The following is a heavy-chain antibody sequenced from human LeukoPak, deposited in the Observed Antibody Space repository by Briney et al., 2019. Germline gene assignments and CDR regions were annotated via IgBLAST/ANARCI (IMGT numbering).Heavy chain of an antibody. CDR2: ISGSGGST. CDR1: GFTFSSHA. Sequence: PGGSLRLSCAASGFTFSSHAMSWVRQAPGKGLEWGSGISGSGGSTYYADSVKGRFTISRDNSKNTLYLQMNSLRAEDTAVYYCAKDQRMTTVTTLDCWGQGTLVTVSS. J-gene: IGHJ4*02. D-gene: IGHD4-17*01. V-gene: IGHV3-23*01. CDR3: AKDQRMTTVTTLDC.